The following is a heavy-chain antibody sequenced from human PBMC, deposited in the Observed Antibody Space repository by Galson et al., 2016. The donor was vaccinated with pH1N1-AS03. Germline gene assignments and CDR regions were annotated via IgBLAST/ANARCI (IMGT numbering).Heavy chain of an antibody. V-gene: IGHV7-4-1*01. D-gene: IGHD3/OR15-3a*01. CDR1: GYTFTSYT. Sequence: SVKVSCKASGYTFTSYTMIWVRQAPGQGLECMGWINTNTGNPTYAQGFTGRFAFSLDTSVSTAYLQIGSLKAEDTAVYYCARGYMSVSDCWDYWGQGPLGTFSS. CDR2: INTNTGNP. J-gene: IGHJ4*02. CDR3: ARGYMSVSDCWDY.